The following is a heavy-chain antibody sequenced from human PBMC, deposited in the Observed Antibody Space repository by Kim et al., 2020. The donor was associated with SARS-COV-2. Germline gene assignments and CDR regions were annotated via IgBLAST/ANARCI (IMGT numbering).Heavy chain of an antibody. V-gene: IGHV3-7*01. D-gene: IGHD3-22*01. J-gene: IGHJ6*02. CDR1: GFTFSSYW. CDR3: ARVRKSGYRDRRQYGMDV. CDR2: IKQDGSEK. Sequence: GGSLRLSCAASGFTFSSYWMSWVRQAPGKGLEWVANIKQDGSEKYYVDSVKGRFTISRDNAKNSLYLQMNSLRAEDTAVYYCARVRKSGYRDRRQYGMDVWGQGTTVTVSS.